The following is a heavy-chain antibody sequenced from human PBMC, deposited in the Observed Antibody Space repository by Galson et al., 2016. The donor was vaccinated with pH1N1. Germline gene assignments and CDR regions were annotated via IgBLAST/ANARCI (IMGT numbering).Heavy chain of an antibody. CDR1: GYTFTDYD. CDR3: ARGGYCSGGSCYNVFDY. J-gene: IGHJ4*02. V-gene: IGHV1-8*01. D-gene: IGHD2-15*01. CDR2: MNPNNDNT. Sequence: SVKVSCKASGYTFTDYDINWVRQGTGQRLEWMGWMNPNNDNTGYAQKFQGRVTMTRNTSISTAYMELSSLRSEDTAVYYCARGGYCSGGSCYNVFDYWGQGTLVTVS.